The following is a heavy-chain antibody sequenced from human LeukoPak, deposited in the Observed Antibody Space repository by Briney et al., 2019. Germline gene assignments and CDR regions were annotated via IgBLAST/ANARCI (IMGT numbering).Heavy chain of an antibody. CDR3: ASYFPSSFSSGWYYFDY. J-gene: IGHJ4*02. D-gene: IGHD6-19*01. CDR1: GYTFTSYG. Sequence: GASVKASCKASGYTFTSYGISWVRQAPGQGLEWMGWISAYNGNTNYAQKLQGRVTMTTDTSTSTAYMELRSLRSDDTAVYYCASYFPSSFSSGWYYFDYWGQGTLVTVSS. CDR2: ISAYNGNT. V-gene: IGHV1-18*01.